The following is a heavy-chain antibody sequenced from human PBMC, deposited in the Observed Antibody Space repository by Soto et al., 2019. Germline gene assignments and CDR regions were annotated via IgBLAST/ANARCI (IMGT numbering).Heavy chain of an antibody. CDR1: GGSISSYY. CDR3: ARESVIEIGWYSGPVGYGMDV. D-gene: IGHD6-19*01. V-gene: IGHV4-59*01. J-gene: IGHJ6*02. CDR2: IYYSGST. Sequence: SETLSLTCTVSGGSISSYYWSWIRQPPGKGLEWIGYIYYSGSTNYNPSLKSRVTISVDTSKNQFSLKLSSVTAADTAVYYCARESVIEIGWYSGPVGYGMDVWGQGNTLTVSS.